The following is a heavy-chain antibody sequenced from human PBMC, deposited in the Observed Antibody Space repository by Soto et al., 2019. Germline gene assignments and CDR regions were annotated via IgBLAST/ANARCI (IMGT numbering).Heavy chain of an antibody. CDR3: ARRSILDNWFDP. J-gene: IGHJ5*02. CDR1: GGSISSGDYY. V-gene: IGHV4-30-4*01. D-gene: IGHD3-9*01. Sequence: SETLSLTCTVSGGSISSGDYYWSWIRQPPGKGLEWIGYIYYSGSTYYNPSLKSRVTISVDTSKNQFSLKLSSVTAADTAVYYCARRSILDNWFDPWGQGTLVTVSS. CDR2: IYYSGST.